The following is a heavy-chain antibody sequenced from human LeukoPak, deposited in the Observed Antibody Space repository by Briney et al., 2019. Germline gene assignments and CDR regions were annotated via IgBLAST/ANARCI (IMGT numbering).Heavy chain of an antibody. CDR1: GYSISSGYY. J-gene: IGHJ4*02. CDR3: AGTRWWELLAYFDY. Sequence: SETLSLTCTVSGYSISSGYYWAWIRQPPGKGLEWIGSIYHSGSTYYNPSLKSRVTISVDTSKNQFSLKLSSVTAADTAVYYCAGTRWWELLAYFDYWGQGTLVTVSS. V-gene: IGHV4-38-2*02. D-gene: IGHD1-26*01. CDR2: IYHSGST.